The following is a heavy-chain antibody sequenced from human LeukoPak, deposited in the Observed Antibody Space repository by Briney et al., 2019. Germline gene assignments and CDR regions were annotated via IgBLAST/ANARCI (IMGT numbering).Heavy chain of an antibody. V-gene: IGHV3-48*01. Sequence: SGGSLRLSCAASGFTFSSYSMNWVRQAPGKGLEWVSYISSSSSTIYYADSVKGRFTISRDNAKNSLYLQMNSLRAEDTAVYYCARGRGYLAYWGQGTLVTVSS. CDR3: ARGRGYLAY. CDR1: GFTFSSYS. CDR2: ISSSSSTI. J-gene: IGHJ4*02.